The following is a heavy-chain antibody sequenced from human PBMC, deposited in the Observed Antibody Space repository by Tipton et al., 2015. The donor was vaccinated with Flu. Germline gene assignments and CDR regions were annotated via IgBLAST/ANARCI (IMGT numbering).Heavy chain of an antibody. CDR2: INHSGST. D-gene: IGHD4-11*01. Sequence: TLSLTCAVYGGSFSGYYWSWIRQPPGKGLEWIGEINHSGSTNYNPSLESRVTISVDTSKNQFSLRLSSVTAADTAVYYCARRDYSNYVSDPKNWFDSWGQGTLVTVSS. V-gene: IGHV4-34*01. CDR3: ARRDYSNYVSDPKNWFDS. J-gene: IGHJ5*01. CDR1: GGSFSGYY.